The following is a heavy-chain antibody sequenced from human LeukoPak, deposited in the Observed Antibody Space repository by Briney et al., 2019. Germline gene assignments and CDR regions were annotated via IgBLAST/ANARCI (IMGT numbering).Heavy chain of an antibody. CDR2: IRHDGSNK. CDR1: GFTLSSYG. Sequence: PGGSLRLSCAASGFTLSSYGMHWVRQAPGKGLEWVAFIRHDGSNKYYADSVKGRFTISRDNSKNTLYLQMNSLRAEDTAVYYCAKARELVPAASGKYYFDYWGQGTLVTVSS. D-gene: IGHD2-2*01. V-gene: IGHV3-30*02. J-gene: IGHJ4*02. CDR3: AKARELVPAASGKYYFDY.